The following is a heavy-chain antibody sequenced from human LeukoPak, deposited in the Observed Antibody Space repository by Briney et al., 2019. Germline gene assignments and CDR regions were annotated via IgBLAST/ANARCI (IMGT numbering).Heavy chain of an antibody. CDR1: GYTFTGYY. J-gene: IGHJ6*04. Sequence: GSVNVSCKTSGYTFTGYYMHWVRQAPGQGLEWMGWINPNSGGTNYAQKFQGRVTMTRDTSISTAYMELSRLRSDDTAVYYCARGHPRIAAMDVWGKGTTVTVSS. V-gene: IGHV1-2*02. CDR2: INPNSGGT. CDR3: ARGHPRIAAMDV. D-gene: IGHD6-13*01.